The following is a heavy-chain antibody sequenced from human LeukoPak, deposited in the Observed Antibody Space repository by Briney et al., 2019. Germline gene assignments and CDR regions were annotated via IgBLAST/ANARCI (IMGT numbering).Heavy chain of an antibody. V-gene: IGHV1-18*01. Sequence: ASVRVSCKASGYTYTTDGISWVRQAPGQGLEWMGWIDTYSGKTNYAQKFQGRVTMTSDTSTSTAYMELRSLRSDDTAVYYCARDRGIAEADSFDPWGQAALATVSS. CDR2: IDTYSGKT. D-gene: IGHD6-13*01. CDR1: GYTYTTDG. CDR3: ARDRGIAEADSFDP. J-gene: IGHJ5*02.